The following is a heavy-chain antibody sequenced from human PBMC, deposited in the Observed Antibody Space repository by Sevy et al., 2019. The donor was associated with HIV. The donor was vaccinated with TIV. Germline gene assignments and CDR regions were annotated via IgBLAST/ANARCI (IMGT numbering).Heavy chain of an antibody. V-gene: IGHV4-59*13. Sequence: SETLSLTCTVSGGSISSYYWSWFRQPPGKGLEWIGDIYYSGSTNYNPSLKSRVTISVDTSKNQFSLKLSSVTAADTAVYYCARGSWSSGWKVLYWGQRTLVTVSS. J-gene: IGHJ4*02. CDR1: GGSISSYY. CDR3: ARGSWSSGWKVLY. D-gene: IGHD6-19*01. CDR2: IYYSGST.